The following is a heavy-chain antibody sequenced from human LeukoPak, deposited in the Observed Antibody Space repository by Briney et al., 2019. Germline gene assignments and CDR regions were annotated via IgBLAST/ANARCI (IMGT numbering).Heavy chain of an antibody. CDR2: IHYTGIN. CDR1: DGSISGYY. J-gene: IGHJ2*01. Sequence: SETLSLTCTASDGSISGYYWGWIRQAPGRGLEWIAYIHYTGINNYNPSLKSRAAISVDTSTYQFSLKLTSVTAADTAMYYCARHITNSGSAFDLWGRGTLVTVSS. D-gene: IGHD3-10*01. V-gene: IGHV4-59*08. CDR3: ARHITNSGSAFDL.